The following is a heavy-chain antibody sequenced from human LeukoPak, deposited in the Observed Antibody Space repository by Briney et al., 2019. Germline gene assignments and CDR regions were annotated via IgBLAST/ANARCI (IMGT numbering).Heavy chain of an antibody. J-gene: IGHJ3*02. Sequence: ASVKVSCKASGGTFSSYAISWVRQAPGQGLEWMGGIIPIFGTADYAQKFQGRVTITTDESTSTAYMELSSLRSEDTAVYYCARGDYYDSSGYDGANAFDIWGQGTMVTVSS. CDR1: GGTFSSYA. CDR3: ARGDYYDSSGYDGANAFDI. D-gene: IGHD3-22*01. CDR2: IIPIFGTA. V-gene: IGHV1-69*05.